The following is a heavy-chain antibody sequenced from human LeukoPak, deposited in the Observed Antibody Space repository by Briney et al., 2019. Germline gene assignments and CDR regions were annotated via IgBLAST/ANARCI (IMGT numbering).Heavy chain of an antibody. V-gene: IGHV1-2*02. CDR1: GYTFTGYY. CDR2: INPNSGGT. D-gene: IGHD3-3*01. Sequence: ASVKVSCKASGYTFTGYYMHWVRQAPGQGLEWMGWINPNSGGTNYAQKFQGRVTMTRDTSISTAYMGLSRLRSDDTAVYYCARDKTIFGVVFDYWGQGTLVTVSS. CDR3: ARDKTIFGVVFDY. J-gene: IGHJ4*02.